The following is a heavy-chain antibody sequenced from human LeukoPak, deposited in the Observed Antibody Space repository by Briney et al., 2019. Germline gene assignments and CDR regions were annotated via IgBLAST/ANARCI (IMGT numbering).Heavy chain of an antibody. V-gene: IGHV3-23*01. CDR2: ISGSGGST. CDR1: GGSVSSGSYY. J-gene: IGHJ4*02. CDR3: AKDPEWSPLPGADY. D-gene: IGHD3-3*01. Sequence: ETLSLTCTVSGGSVSSGSYYWSWVRQAPGKGLEWVSAISGSGGSTYYADSVKGRFTISRDNSKNTLYLQMNSLRAEDTAVYYCAKDPEWSPLPGADYWGQGTLVTVSS.